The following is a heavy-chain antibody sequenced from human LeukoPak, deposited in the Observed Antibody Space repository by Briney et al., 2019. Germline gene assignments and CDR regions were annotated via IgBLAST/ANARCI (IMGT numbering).Heavy chain of an antibody. CDR3: ARVYDYDSSGCLDY. CDR2: IYPGDSDT. D-gene: IGHD3-22*01. CDR1: GYSFTSYW. V-gene: IGHV5-51*01. Sequence: GGSLRLSCKGSGYSFTSYWIGWVRQMPGKGLEGMVIIYPGDSDTRYSPSFQAQVTISADKSISTAYLQWSSLKASDTAMYYCARVYDYDSSGCLDYWGQGTLVTVSS. J-gene: IGHJ4*02.